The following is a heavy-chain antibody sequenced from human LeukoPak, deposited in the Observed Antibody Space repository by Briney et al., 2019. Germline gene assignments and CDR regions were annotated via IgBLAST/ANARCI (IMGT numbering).Heavy chain of an antibody. V-gene: IGHV5-51*01. CDR2: IYPGDSDT. CDR1: GSIFTSYW. D-gene: IGHD3-22*01. Sequence: NPGASLQISCKGSGSIFTSYWIGWVRQLPGKGLEWMGIIYPGDSDTRYSPSFQGQVTISADKSISTAYLQWSSLKASDTAMYYCARSWDYYDSSGHMDVWGKGTTVTVSS. J-gene: IGHJ6*03. CDR3: ARSWDYYDSSGHMDV.